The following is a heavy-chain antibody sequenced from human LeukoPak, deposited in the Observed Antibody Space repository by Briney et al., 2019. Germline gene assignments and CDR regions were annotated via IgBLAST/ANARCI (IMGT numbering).Heavy chain of an antibody. Sequence: GGSLRLSWAASGFTFSSYEIDWVRQAPGKGLEWVSYISSSGSTIYYADSVKGRFTISRDNAKNSLYLQMNSLRAEDTAVYYCARTGMKDAFDIWGQGTMVTVSS. CDR2: ISSSGSTI. CDR3: ARTGMKDAFDI. D-gene: IGHD1-1*01. V-gene: IGHV3-48*03. J-gene: IGHJ3*02. CDR1: GFTFSSYE.